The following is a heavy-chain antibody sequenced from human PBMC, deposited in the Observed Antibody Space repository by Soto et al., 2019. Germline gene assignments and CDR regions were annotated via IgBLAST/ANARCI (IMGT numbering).Heavy chain of an antibody. CDR1: GGSFSGYY. D-gene: IGHD6-13*01. CDR3: GSRLGIAAAGKLDNWFDP. V-gene: IGHV4-34*01. Sequence: SETLSLTCAVYGGSFSGYYWSWIRQPPGKGLEWIGEINHSGSTNYNPSLKSRVTISVDTSKNQFSPKLSSVTAADTAVYYCGSRLGIAAAGKLDNWFDPWGQGTLVTVSS. J-gene: IGHJ5*02. CDR2: INHSGST.